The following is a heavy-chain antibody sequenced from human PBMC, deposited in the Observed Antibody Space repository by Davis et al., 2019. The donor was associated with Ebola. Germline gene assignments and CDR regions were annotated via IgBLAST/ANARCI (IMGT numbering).Heavy chain of an antibody. CDR1: GGSISRGTYY. CDR3: ARLSGLFSSSSGALFFDL. Sequence: SETLSLTCSVSGGSISRGTYYWGWVRQPPGKGLEWIGSIYYNGRTYYSSSLEGRVPILLDTSKNQFSLKLRSVTAADTAVYFCARLSGLFSSSSGALFFDLWGRGTLVSVSS. J-gene: IGHJ2*01. D-gene: IGHD6-6*01. CDR2: IYYNGRT. V-gene: IGHV4-39*07.